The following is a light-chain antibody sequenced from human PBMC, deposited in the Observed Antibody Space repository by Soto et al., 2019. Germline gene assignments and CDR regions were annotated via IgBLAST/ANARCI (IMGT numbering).Light chain of an antibody. CDR2: AAS. V-gene: IGKV1-27*01. CDR1: QGISNY. Sequence: DIQMTQSPSSLSASVGDRVTITCRASQGISNYLAWYQQKPVKVPKLLIYAASTLQSAVPSRFSGSGSWTDFTLTISSLQPEDVATYYCQKYNSAPHTFGQRTKLEIK. CDR3: QKYNSAPHT. J-gene: IGKJ2*01.